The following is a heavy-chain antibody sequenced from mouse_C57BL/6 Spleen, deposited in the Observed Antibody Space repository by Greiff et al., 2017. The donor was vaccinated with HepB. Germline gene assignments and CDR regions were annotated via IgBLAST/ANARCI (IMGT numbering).Heavy chain of an antibody. CDR3: ARHYGNAMDY. D-gene: IGHD1-1*01. CDR2: IDPSDSET. J-gene: IGHJ4*01. Sequence: QVQLQQPGAELVRPGSSVKLSCKASGYTFTSYWMHWVKQRPIQGLEWIGNIDPSDSETHYNQKFKDKATLTVDKSSSTAYMQLSSLTSEDSAVYYCARHYGNAMDYWGQGTSVTVSS. CDR1: GYTFTSYW. V-gene: IGHV1-52*01.